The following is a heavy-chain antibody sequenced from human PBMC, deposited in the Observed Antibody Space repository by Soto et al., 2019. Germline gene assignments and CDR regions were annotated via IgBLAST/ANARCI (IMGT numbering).Heavy chain of an antibody. CDR3: AGGRIVVVGNGADYGIDV. CDR2: IIPVFGLV. D-gene: IGHD3-22*01. V-gene: IGHV1-69*01. Sequence: QVHLLLQSGAEVKKPVSSVKVSCKASGGTPSNSAISWVRQAPGQGLEWMGGIIPVFGLVKYAQNFQGRVTITADESTNTAYLELSGLRPEDTAGYYCAGGRIVVVGNGADYGIDVWGQGTTVTVSS. J-gene: IGHJ6*02. CDR1: GGTPSNSA.